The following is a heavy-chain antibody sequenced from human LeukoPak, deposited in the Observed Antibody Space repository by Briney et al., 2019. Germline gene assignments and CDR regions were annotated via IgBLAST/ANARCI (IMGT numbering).Heavy chain of an antibody. CDR2: VHNSGRT. CDR3: ARRKSSSWEFDY. V-gene: IGHV4-39*07. Sequence: SETLSLTCTVSGGSIDTRSYSWGWVRQPPGRGLECIGSVHNSGRTYYNPSLKSRVGISMDTSKNQFSLKLSSVTAADTAVYYCARRKSSSWEFDYWGQGTLVTVSS. J-gene: IGHJ4*02. CDR1: GGSIDTRSYS. D-gene: IGHD6-13*01.